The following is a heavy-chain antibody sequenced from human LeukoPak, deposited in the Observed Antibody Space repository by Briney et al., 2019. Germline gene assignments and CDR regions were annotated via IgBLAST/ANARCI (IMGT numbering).Heavy chain of an antibody. J-gene: IGHJ4*02. V-gene: IGHV3-7*01. D-gene: IGHD2-2*01. CDR3: ARGRYCSSTSCHYFDY. CDR1: GFTFSSYW. CDR2: IKQDGSEK. Sequence: GGSLRLSCAASGFTFSSYWMSWVRQAPGKGLEWVANIKQDGSEKYYVDSVKGRFTISRDNARNSLYLQMNSLRAEDTAVYYCARGRYCSSTSCHYFDYWGQGTLVTVSS.